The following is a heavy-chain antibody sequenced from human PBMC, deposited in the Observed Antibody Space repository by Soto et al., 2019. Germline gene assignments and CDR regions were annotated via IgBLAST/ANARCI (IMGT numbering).Heavy chain of an antibody. CDR1: GYTFVDHY. D-gene: IGHD2-8*01. CDR2: INPRNGDK. V-gene: IGHV1-2*04. CDR3: ARGDSTDCSNGVCSFFYNHDMDV. J-gene: IGHJ6*02. Sequence: VASVKVSCKTSGYTFVDHYLYWVRQAPGQGLEWMGWINPRNGDKKYAQKFQGWVTMTTDTSISTASMELTRLTSDDTAIYYCARGDSTDCSNGVCSFFYNHDMDVWGQGTTVTVSS.